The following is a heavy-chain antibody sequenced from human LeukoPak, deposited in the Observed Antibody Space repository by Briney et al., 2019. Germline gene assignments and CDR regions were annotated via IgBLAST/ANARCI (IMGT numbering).Heavy chain of an antibody. CDR1: GYTFTSYY. J-gene: IGHJ4*02. Sequence: ASVKVSCKASGYTFTSYYMHWVRQAPGQGLEWMGIINPSGGSTSYAQKFQGRVTMTRDTSTSTVYMELSSLRSEDTAVYYCARDRGMATIPGNFDYWGQGTLVTVSS. V-gene: IGHV1-46*01. CDR2: INPSGGST. D-gene: IGHD5-24*01. CDR3: ARDRGMATIPGNFDY.